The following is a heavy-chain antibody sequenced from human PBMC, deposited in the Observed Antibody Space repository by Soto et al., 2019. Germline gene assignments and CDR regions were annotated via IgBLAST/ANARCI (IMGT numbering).Heavy chain of an antibody. V-gene: IGHV1-8*01. CDR3: ARGDYGDYFLPKYYYYYMDV. J-gene: IGHJ6*03. D-gene: IGHD4-17*01. CDR2: MNPNSGNT. Sequence: ASVKVSCKASGYTFTSYDINWVRQATGQGLEWMGWMNPNSGNTGYAQKFQGRVTMTRNTSISTAYMELSSLRSEDTAVYYCARGDYGDYFLPKYYYYYMDVWGKGTKVTVSS. CDR1: GYTFTSYD.